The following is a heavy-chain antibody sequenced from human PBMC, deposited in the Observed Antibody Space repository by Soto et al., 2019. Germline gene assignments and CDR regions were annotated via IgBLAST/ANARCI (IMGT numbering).Heavy chain of an antibody. CDR2: INPNSGGT. CDR3: ARDFIGQQLAKKDYYYYVMDV. Sequence: GASVKVSCKASGYTFTGYYMHWVRQAPGQGLEWMGWINPNSGGTNYAQKFQGRVTMTRDTSISTAYMELSRLRSDDTAVYYCARDFIGQQLAKKDYYYYVMDVWGQGTTVPVSS. J-gene: IGHJ6*02. V-gene: IGHV1-2*02. D-gene: IGHD6-13*01. CDR1: GYTFTGYY.